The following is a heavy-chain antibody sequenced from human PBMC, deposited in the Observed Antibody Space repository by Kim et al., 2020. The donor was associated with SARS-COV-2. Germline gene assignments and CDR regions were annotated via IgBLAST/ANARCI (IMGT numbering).Heavy chain of an antibody. Sequence: SLKTRVTISVDTSKNQCSLKLSSVTAADTAVYYCARDMGYYGDYDYAFDIWGQGTMVTVSS. J-gene: IGHJ3*02. D-gene: IGHD4-17*01. V-gene: IGHV4-59*01. CDR3: ARDMGYYGDYDYAFDI.